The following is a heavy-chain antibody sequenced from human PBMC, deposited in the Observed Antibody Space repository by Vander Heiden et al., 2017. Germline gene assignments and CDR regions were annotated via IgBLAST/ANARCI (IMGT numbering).Heavy chain of an antibody. Sequence: EVQLLESGGGLVQPGGSLRLSCAASGFTFSSYALSWVRQARGKGLEWVSAISGSGGSTYYADSVEGRFTISRDNSKNTLYLQMNSLRAEDTAVYYCAALTEFYDFWSGYSSGKAFDIWGQGTMVTVSS. CDR3: AALTEFYDFWSGYSSGKAFDI. D-gene: IGHD3-3*01. CDR1: GFTFSSYA. CDR2: ISGSGGST. V-gene: IGHV3-23*01. J-gene: IGHJ3*02.